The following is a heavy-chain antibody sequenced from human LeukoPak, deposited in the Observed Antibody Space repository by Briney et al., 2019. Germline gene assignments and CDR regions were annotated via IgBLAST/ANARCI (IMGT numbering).Heavy chain of an antibody. D-gene: IGHD4-23*01. CDR2: IYYSGST. Sequence: SETLSLTCTVSGGSISSYYWGWIRQPPGKGLEWIGSIYYSGSTYYNPSLKSRVTISVDTSKNQFSLKLSSVTAADTAVYYCARLGGGNSRYYYYYYMDVWGKGTTVTVSS. J-gene: IGHJ6*03. V-gene: IGHV4-39*01. CDR3: ARLGGGNSRYYYYYYMDV. CDR1: GGSISSYY.